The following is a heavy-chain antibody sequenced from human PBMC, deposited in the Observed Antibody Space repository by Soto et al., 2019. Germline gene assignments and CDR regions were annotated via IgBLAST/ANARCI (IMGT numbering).Heavy chain of an antibody. Sequence: EVQLVESGGGLVQPGGSLRLSCAASGFTFSSYSMNWVRQAPGKGLEWVSYISSSSSTIYYADSVKGRFTISRDNAKNSLYLQMNSLRDEDTAVYYCASHTTLYWWSTFDYWGQGTLVTVSS. CDR2: ISSSSSTI. J-gene: IGHJ4*02. CDR3: ASHTTLYWWSTFDY. D-gene: IGHD2-8*02. CDR1: GFTFSSYS. V-gene: IGHV3-48*02.